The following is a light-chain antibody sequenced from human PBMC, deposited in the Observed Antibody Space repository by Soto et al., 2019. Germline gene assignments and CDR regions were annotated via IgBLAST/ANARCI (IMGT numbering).Light chain of an antibody. Sequence: QSALTQPASVSGSXGXSITIXXXXTXXXVVGYNYVSWYQQHPGKAPKLMIYDVSNRPSGVSNRFSGSKSGNTASLTISGLQAEDEADYYCSSYTSSSTVVFGGGTQLTVL. V-gene: IGLV2-14*01. J-gene: IGLJ2*01. CDR3: SSYTSSSTVV. CDR2: DVS. CDR1: XXXVVGYNY.